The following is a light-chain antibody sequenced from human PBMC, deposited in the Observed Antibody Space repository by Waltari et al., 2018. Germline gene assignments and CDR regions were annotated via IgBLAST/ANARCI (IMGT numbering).Light chain of an antibody. CDR2: AAS. V-gene: IGKV1-39*01. CDR1: QTISRY. Sequence: DIQMTQSPSSLSASVGDRVTITCRASQTISRYLNWYQQKPGKAPNLLIDAASSLQSGVPSRFSGSGSGRDFTLIITSLQPEDFATYYWQESYSFTRTFGQGTKVEIK. CDR3: QESYSFTRT. J-gene: IGKJ1*01.